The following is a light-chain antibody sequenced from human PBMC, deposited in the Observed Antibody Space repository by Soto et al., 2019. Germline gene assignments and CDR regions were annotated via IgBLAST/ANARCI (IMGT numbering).Light chain of an antibody. V-gene: IGLV2-11*01. Sequence: SVLTQPRSVSGSPGQSVTISCTGTSSDVGGYNYVSWYQQHPGKAPKLMICGVNKRPSGVPDRFSGSKSGNSASLTISGLQAEDEADYYCCSYAGMYTWVFGTGTKLTVL. J-gene: IGLJ1*01. CDR1: SSDVGGYNY. CDR3: CSYAGMYTWV. CDR2: GVN.